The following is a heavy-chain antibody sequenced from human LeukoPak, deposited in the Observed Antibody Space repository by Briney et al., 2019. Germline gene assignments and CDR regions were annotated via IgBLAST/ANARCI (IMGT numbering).Heavy chain of an antibody. CDR1: GFTFSSYS. CDR3: ARGFADFVWGSYPSSY. CDR2: ITGSSTYI. V-gene: IGHV3-21*01. D-gene: IGHD3-16*02. Sequence: GGSLRLSCAASGFTFSSYSMNWVRQAPGKGLEWVSSITGSSTYIHYADSVRGRFTISRDNAKNSLYLQMNSLRAEDTAVYYCARGFADFVWGSYPSSYWGQGILVTVSS. J-gene: IGHJ4*02.